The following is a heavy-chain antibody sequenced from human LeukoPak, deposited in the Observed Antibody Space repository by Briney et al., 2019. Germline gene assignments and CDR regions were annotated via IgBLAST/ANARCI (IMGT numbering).Heavy chain of an antibody. V-gene: IGHV1-18*01. CDR2: ISTYNGNT. Sequence: GASVRVSRKASGYTFTSYGLTWVRQAPGQGLEWMGWISTYNGNTNYAQKLQGRVTMTTDTSTSTAYMELRSLRSDDTAVYYCARVPTESYSYYYYGMDVWGQGTTVTVSS. D-gene: IGHD2-15*01. CDR3: ARVPTESYSYYYYGMDV. CDR1: GYTFTSYG. J-gene: IGHJ6*02.